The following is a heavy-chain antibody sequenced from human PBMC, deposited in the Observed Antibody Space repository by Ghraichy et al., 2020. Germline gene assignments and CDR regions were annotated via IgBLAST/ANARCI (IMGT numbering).Heavy chain of an antibody. CDR2: IGSSGAYI. CDR3: TRLLPGIAPAGDDC. V-gene: IGHV3-21*01. J-gene: IGHJ4*02. CDR1: GFSFSSHS. D-gene: IGHD6-13*01. Sequence: GGSLRLSCAASGFSFSSHSMNWARQAPGKGLEWVSSIGSSGAYINYADSVKGRFTISRDNAKNSLYLQMNSLRVDDTALYYCTRLLPGIAPAGDDCWGQGTLVTVSS.